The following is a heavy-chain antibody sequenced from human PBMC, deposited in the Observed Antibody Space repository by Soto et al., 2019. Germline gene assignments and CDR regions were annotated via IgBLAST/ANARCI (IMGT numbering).Heavy chain of an antibody. J-gene: IGHJ4*02. V-gene: IGHV3-23*01. CDR2: ISGSGGST. Sequence: EVQLLESGGGLVQPGGSLRLSCAASGFTFSSYAMSWVRQAPGKGLEWVSAISGSGGSTYYADSVKGRFTISRDNSKNTLYLQMNSLRAEDAAVYYCAKDLTVGDYVDYWGQGTLVTVSS. CDR3: AKDLTVGDYVDY. CDR1: GFTFSSYA. D-gene: IGHD4-17*01.